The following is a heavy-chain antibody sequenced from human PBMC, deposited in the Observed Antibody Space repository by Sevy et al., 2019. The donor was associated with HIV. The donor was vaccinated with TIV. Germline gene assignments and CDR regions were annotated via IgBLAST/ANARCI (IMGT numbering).Heavy chain of an antibody. D-gene: IGHD2-15*01. Sequence: GGSLRLSCAASGFTFSDYWMHWVRQAPGKGLVWVSRINTDGSSTTDADSVRGQFTISRDNAKNTLYLQMNSLRAEDTAVYFCVRARRVICSGGSCYYYWGQGTLVTVSS. CDR1: GFTFSDYW. CDR3: VRARRVICSGGSCYYY. CDR2: INTDGSST. J-gene: IGHJ4*02. V-gene: IGHV3-74*01.